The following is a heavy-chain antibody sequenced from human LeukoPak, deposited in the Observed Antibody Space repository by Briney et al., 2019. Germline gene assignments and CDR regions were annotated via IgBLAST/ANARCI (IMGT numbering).Heavy chain of an antibody. Sequence: PGGSLRLSCAASGFTFTNYAMNWVRQAPGKGLEWVATVSYDGTDTSYADSVKGRFAIFRDNSKNTLYLQMNSLRTEDTAVYYCVVGATNLEQDYWGQGTLVTVSS. CDR1: GFTFTNYA. D-gene: IGHD1-26*01. CDR3: VVGATNLEQDY. J-gene: IGHJ4*02. CDR2: VSYDGTDT. V-gene: IGHV3-30*09.